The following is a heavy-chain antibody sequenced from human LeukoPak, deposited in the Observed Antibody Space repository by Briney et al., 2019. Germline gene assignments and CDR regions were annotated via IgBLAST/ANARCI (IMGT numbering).Heavy chain of an antibody. CDR1: GYTFTNYY. Sequence: GASVKVSCKASGYTFTNYYMHWVRQAPGQGLEWMGIINPSGGTTTYAHKFQDRVTMTRDTSTSTVYMEVSSLRSEDTAVYYCARAADGDYWFDPWGQGTLVTVSS. V-gene: IGHV1-46*01. CDR2: INPSGGTT. CDR3: ARAADGDYWFDP. J-gene: IGHJ5*02. D-gene: IGHD4-17*01.